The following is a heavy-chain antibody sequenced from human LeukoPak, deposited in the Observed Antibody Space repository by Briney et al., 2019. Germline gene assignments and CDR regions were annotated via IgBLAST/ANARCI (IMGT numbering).Heavy chain of an antibody. Sequence: SVKVSCKASGGTFSSYTISWVRQAPGHGLEWMGGIIPIFGTANYAQKFQGRVTITADESTSTGYMELSSLRSEDTAVYYCARGPSTVTTLNYYYYYGMDVWGQGTTVTVSS. CDR3: ARGPSTVTTLNYYYYYGMDV. CDR1: GGTFSSYT. CDR2: IIPIFGTA. D-gene: IGHD1-14*01. V-gene: IGHV1-69*13. J-gene: IGHJ6*02.